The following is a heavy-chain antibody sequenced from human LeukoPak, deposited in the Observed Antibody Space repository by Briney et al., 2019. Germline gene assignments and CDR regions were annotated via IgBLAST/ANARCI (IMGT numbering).Heavy chain of an antibody. D-gene: IGHD1-26*01. J-gene: IGHJ4*02. CDR2: IGSNGITT. Sequence: GSLRLSCSASRFTFSSHTMHWVRQAPGKGLEYVSAIGSNGITTYYAGSVKVRFTISRDSSKSTLYLQMSSLRTEDTAVYYCVKGSGSFLGAGNFFDYWGQGALVTVCS. CDR1: RFTFSSHT. V-gene: IGHV3-64D*06. CDR3: VKGSGSFLGAGNFFDY.